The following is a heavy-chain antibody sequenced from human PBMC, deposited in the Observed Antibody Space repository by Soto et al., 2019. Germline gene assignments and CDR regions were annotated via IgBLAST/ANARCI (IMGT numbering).Heavy chain of an antibody. CDR1: VFTFTTYW. V-gene: IGHV3-74*03. CDR2: VNGDGSST. J-gene: IGHJ4*02. Sequence: GGSLRLSCSASVFTFTTYWMHWVRQAPGRGLVCVSRVNGDGSSTTYADSVKGRFTISRDNAKNTLYLQMNSLRAEDTAVYYCARDDVLIDYWGQGTLVTVSS. CDR3: ARDDVLIDY. D-gene: IGHD3-9*01.